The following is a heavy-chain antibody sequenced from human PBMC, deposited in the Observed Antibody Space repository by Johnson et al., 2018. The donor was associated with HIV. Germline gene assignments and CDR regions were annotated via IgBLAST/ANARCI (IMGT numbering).Heavy chain of an antibody. CDR2: IKTKTDGGTT. V-gene: IGHV3-15*01. J-gene: IGHJ3*02. Sequence: VQVVESGGSEVRPGGSLRLSCAASGFTFSGSAMHWVRQASGKGLEWVGRIKTKTDGGTTDYAAPVTGRCTISRDDSKSTLYLQMNSLKADDTAVYYCTTDQAGDYVWGSYRYAFDIWGQGTMVTVSS. D-gene: IGHD3-16*02. CDR1: GFTFSGSA. CDR3: TTDQAGDYVWGSYRYAFDI.